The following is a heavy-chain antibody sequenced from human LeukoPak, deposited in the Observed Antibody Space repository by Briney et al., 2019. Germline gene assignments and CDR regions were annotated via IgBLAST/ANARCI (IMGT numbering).Heavy chain of an antibody. V-gene: IGHV4-30-2*01. CDR2: IYHSGST. D-gene: IGHD2-2*01. J-gene: IGHJ4*02. CDR1: GGSISSGGYS. CDR3: ARYCSSTSCYYFDY. Sequence: SETLSLTCAVSGGSISSGGYSWSWLRQPPGKGLEWIGYIYHSGSTYYNPSLKSRVTISVDRSKNQFSLKLSSLTAADTAVYYCARYCSSTSCYYFDYWGQGTLVTVSS.